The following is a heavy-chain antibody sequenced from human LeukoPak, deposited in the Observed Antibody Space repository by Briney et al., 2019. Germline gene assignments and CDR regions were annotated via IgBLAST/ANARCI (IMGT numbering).Heavy chain of an antibody. CDR2: INPSGGST. D-gene: IGHD2-2*01. CDR3: ARLRYCSSTSCYPCPHDAFDI. Sequence: ASVKVSCKASGYTFTSYYMHWVRQAPGQGLEWMGIINPSGGSTSYAQKFQGRVTMTRDTSTSTVYMELSSLRSEDTAVYYCARLRYCSSTSCYPCPHDAFDIWGQGTMVTVSS. V-gene: IGHV1-46*03. CDR1: GYTFTSYY. J-gene: IGHJ3*02.